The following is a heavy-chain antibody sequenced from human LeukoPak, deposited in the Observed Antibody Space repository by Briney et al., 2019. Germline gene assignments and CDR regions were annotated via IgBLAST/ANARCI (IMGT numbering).Heavy chain of an antibody. D-gene: IGHD4-17*01. J-gene: IGHJ4*02. CDR2: ISYDGSNK. Sequence: GRSLRLSCAASGFTFSSYAMHWVRQAPGKGLEWVAVISYDGSNKYYADSVKGRLTISRDNSKNTLYLQMNSLRAEDTAVYYCARAAMTTVTTDYFDYWGQGTLVTVSS. CDR1: GFTFSSYA. V-gene: IGHV3-30*04. CDR3: ARAAMTTVTTDYFDY.